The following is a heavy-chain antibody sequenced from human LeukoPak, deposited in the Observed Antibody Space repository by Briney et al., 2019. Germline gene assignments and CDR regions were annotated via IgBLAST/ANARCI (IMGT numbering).Heavy chain of an antibody. V-gene: IGHV1-2*02. D-gene: IGHD1-20*01. CDR3: AGLPRYNWNEPLDY. CDR2: INPNSGGR. CDR1: GYTFTDYY. J-gene: IGHJ4*02. Sequence: ASVKVSCKASGYTFTDYYMHWVRQAPGQGLEWMGWINPNSGGRKYAQKFQGRVTMTRDTSVKTAYMELSRLTYDDTAVYYCAGLPRYNWNEPLDYWGQGTLVTVSS.